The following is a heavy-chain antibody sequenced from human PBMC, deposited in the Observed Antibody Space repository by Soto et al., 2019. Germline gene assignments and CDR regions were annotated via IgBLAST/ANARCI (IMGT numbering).Heavy chain of an antibody. J-gene: IGHJ3*02. D-gene: IGHD6-13*01. CDR3: AKPQQVVLDDAFDI. CDR2: ISGSGGST. CDR1: GFTFSSYA. V-gene: IGHV3-23*01. Sequence: GGSQRLSCAASGFTFSSYAMSWVRQAPGKGLEWVSAISGSGGSTYYADSVKGRFTISRDNAKNTLYLQRNSLRAEDTALYFFAKPQQVVLDDAFDIWGQGTMVTVSS.